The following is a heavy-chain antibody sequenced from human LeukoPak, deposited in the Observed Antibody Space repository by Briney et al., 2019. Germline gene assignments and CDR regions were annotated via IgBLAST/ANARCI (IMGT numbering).Heavy chain of an antibody. CDR2: INAGNGNT. CDR3: ARDNEGAFDI. CDR1: GYTFTSYA. J-gene: IGHJ3*02. Sequence: ASVKVSCKASGYTFTSYAMHWVRQAPGQGLEWMGWINAGNGNTKYSKKFQGRVTITRDTSASTAYMELSSLRSEDTAVYYCARDNEGAFDIWGQGTMVTVSS. V-gene: IGHV1-3*01. D-gene: IGHD1-1*01.